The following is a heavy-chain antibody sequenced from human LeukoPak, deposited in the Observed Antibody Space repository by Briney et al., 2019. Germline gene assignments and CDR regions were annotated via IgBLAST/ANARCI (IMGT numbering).Heavy chain of an antibody. D-gene: IGHD2-21*02. V-gene: IGHV3-15*01. CDR3: NTDPAYSGGDCPGY. CDR2: IKSKTDGGTT. CDR1: GFTFSNAW. Sequence: GGSLRLSCAASGFTFSNAWRSWFRQAPGKGLEWVGRIKSKTDGGTTDYAAPVKGRFTISRDDSKNTLYLQMNSLKTEDTAVYYCNTDPAYSGGDCPGYWGQGTLVTVSS. J-gene: IGHJ4*02.